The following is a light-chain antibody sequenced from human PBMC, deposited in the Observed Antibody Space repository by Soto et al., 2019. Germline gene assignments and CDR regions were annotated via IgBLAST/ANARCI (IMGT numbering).Light chain of an antibody. CDR2: DVS. J-gene: IGKJ1*01. CDR1: QSIDNC. V-gene: IGKV1-5*01. Sequence: DIQLTQSPSTLSSSLGGRVTITCRASQSIDNCLAWYQQKPGKAPKLLIYDVSSLESGVPSRFSGSGSGTEFTLTISSLQSEDFATYYCQQYKIYSQTFGQGTKVDIK. CDR3: QQYKIYSQT.